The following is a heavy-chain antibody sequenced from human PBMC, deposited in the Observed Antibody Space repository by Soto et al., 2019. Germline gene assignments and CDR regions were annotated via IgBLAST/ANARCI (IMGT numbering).Heavy chain of an antibody. D-gene: IGHD3-3*01. J-gene: IGHJ4*02. V-gene: IGHV4-30-4*01. CDR3: ARINLYDFKLDY. CDR1: GGSVSSGDYF. CDR2: IYHSGST. Sequence: SETLSLTCTVSGGSVSSGDYFWSWVRQPPGKGLEWIAYIYHSGSTYYNPSLKSRVSISIDTSKNQFSLKLSSVTAADTAVYYCARINLYDFKLDYWGQGTLVTVSS.